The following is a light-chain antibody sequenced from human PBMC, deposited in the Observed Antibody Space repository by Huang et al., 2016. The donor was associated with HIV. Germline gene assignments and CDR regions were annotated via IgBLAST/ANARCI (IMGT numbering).Light chain of an antibody. CDR2: AAS. CDR1: QGISNS. J-gene: IGKJ2*01. CDR3: QQYYSTSHT. Sequence: DIQMTRSPSSLSASVGDRVTITCRASQGISNSLAWYQQKPGKAPKLLLYAASRLESGVPPRFSGSGSGTVYTLTISILQPEDFATYYCQQYYSTSHTFGQGTKLEIK. V-gene: IGKV1-NL1*01.